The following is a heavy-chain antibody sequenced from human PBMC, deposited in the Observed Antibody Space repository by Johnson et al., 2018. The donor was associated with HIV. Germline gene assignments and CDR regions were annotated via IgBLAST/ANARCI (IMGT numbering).Heavy chain of an antibody. CDR2: IYSGGST. V-gene: IGHV3-66*02. D-gene: IGHD3-10*01. J-gene: IGHJ3*01. CDR3: ARDRFGSGRPNAFDL. CDR1: GFTVSSNY. Sequence: MLLVESGGGLVQPGGSLRLSCAASGFTVSSNYMNWVRQAPGKGLEWVSVIYSGGSTYYADSVKGRFTISRDNSKNTLYLQMNSLRIEDTAVYYCARDRFGSGRPNAFDLWGQGTMVTVSS.